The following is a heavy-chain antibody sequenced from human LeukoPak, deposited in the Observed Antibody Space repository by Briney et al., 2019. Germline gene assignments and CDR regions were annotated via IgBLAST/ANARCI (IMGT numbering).Heavy chain of an antibody. J-gene: IGHJ5*01. V-gene: IGHV1-3*03. Sequence: EASVKVSCKASGYTFTSYAMHWARQAPGQRLEWMGWINAGNGNTKYSQEFQGRVTITRDTSASTAYMELSSLRSEDMAVYYCARDPGYSSGWFDYWGQGTLVTVSS. CDR2: INAGNGNT. CDR3: ARDPGYSSGWFDY. CDR1: GYTFTSYA. D-gene: IGHD6-19*01.